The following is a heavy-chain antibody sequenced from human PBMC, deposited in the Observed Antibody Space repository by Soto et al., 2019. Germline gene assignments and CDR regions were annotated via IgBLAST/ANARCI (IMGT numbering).Heavy chain of an antibody. Sequence: SVKVSCKASGGTFSSYAISWVRQAPGQGLEWMGGIIPIFGTANYAQKLQTRVTITADESTSTAYMELSSLRSEDTDVYYCARDSWPCPIAAAGTYYYYGMDVWGQGTTVTVSS. D-gene: IGHD6-13*01. CDR2: IIPIFGTA. V-gene: IGHV1-69*13. CDR1: GGTFSSYA. CDR3: ARDSWPCPIAAAGTYYYYGMDV. J-gene: IGHJ6*02.